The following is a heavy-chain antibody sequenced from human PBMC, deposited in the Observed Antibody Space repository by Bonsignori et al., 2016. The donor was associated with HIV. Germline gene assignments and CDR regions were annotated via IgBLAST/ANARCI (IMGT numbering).Heavy chain of an antibody. J-gene: IGHJ3*02. CDR3: AREPQTGVGAFDI. CDR2: INHSGST. D-gene: IGHD7-27*01. V-gene: IGHV4-34*01. CDR1: GGSFSGYY. Sequence: SETLSLTCAVYGGSFSGYYWSWIRQPPGKGLEWIGEINHSGSTNYNPSLKSRVTISVDTSKNQFSLKLSSVTAADTAVYYCAREPQTGVGAFDIWGQGTMVTVSS.